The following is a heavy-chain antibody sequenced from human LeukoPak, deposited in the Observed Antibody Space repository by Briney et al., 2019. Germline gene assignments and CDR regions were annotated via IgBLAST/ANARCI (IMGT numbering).Heavy chain of an antibody. D-gene: IGHD5-12*01. V-gene: IGHV3-11*01. J-gene: IGHJ4*02. Sequence: KPGGSLRLSCAASGFTFSDYYMSWIRQAPGKGLEWVSYISSSGSAIYYADSVKGRFTISRDNAKNSLYLQMNSLRAEDTAVYYCAREKRSGYDYRGYWGQGTLVTVSS. CDR1: GFTFSDYY. CDR2: ISSSGSAI. CDR3: AREKRSGYDYRGY.